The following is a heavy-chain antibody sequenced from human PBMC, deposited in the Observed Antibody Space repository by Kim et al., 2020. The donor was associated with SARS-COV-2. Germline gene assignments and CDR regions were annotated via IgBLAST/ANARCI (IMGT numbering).Heavy chain of an antibody. V-gene: IGHV4-31*02. Sequence: LKSRVTISVDTSKSQFSLKLSSVTAADTAVYYCARVLWMVRGVIAAFDIWGQGTMVTVSS. CDR3: ARVLWMVRGVIAAFDI. J-gene: IGHJ3*02. D-gene: IGHD3-10*01.